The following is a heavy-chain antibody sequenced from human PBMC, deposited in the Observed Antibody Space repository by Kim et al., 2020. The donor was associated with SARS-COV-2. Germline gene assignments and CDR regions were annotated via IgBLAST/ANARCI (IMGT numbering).Heavy chain of an antibody. CDR3: AKDRLRCSGGSCYSGGPI. V-gene: IGHV3-23*01. Sequence: GGSLRLSCAASGFTFSSYAMSWVRQAPGKGLEWVSAISGSGGSTYYADSVKGRFTISRDNSKNTLYLQMNSLRAKDTAVYYCAKDRLRCSGGSCYSGGPIWGQGTMVSVSS. J-gene: IGHJ3*02. CDR2: ISGSGGST. D-gene: IGHD2-15*01. CDR1: GFTFSSYA.